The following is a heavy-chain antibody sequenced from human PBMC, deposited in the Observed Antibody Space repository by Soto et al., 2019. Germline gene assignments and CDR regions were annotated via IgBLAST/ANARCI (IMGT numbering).Heavy chain of an antibody. D-gene: IGHD3-22*01. J-gene: IGHJ4*02. Sequence: QVQLVQSGAEVKKPGSSVKVSCKASGGTFSSYTISWVRQAPGQGLEWMGRIIPILGIANYAQKFQGRVTITTDKSTSTDYMEQRSLRSEDTAVYYCTALRSDSSGYYTDYWGQGTLVTVSS. V-gene: IGHV1-69*02. CDR3: TALRSDSSGYYTDY. CDR1: GGTFSSYT. CDR2: IIPILGIA.